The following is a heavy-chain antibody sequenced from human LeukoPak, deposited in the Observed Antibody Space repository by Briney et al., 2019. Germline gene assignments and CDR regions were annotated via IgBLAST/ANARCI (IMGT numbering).Heavy chain of an antibody. D-gene: IGHD1-26*01. V-gene: IGHV3-53*01. Sequence: GGSLRLSCAASGFTVSSNYMSWVRQAPGKGLEWVSVIYSGGSTYYADSVKGRFTISRDNSKNTLYLQMNSLRAEDTAVYYCARGREWEPKVFDYWGQGTLVTVSS. J-gene: IGHJ4*02. CDR2: IYSGGST. CDR1: GFTVSSNY. CDR3: ARGREWEPKVFDY.